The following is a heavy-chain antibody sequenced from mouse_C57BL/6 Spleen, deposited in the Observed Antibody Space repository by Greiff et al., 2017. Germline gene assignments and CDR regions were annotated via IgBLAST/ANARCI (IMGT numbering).Heavy chain of an antibody. Sequence: FQLQQSGPELVRPGVSVKISCKGSGYTFTDYAMHWVKQSHAKSLEWIGVISTYYGDASYNQKFKDKATMTVDKSSSTAYMELARLTSEASAVYYCARWGKFITTVVATDYFDYGGQGTTLTVSS. CDR1: GYTFTDYA. CDR2: ISTYYGDA. D-gene: IGHD1-1*01. J-gene: IGHJ2*01. V-gene: IGHV1-67*01. CDR3: ARWGKFITTVVATDYFDY.